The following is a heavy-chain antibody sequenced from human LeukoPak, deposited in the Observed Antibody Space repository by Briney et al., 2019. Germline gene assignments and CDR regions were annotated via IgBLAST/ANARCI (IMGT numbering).Heavy chain of an antibody. V-gene: IGHV4-4*07. Sequence: SETLSLTCTVSGGSISSYYWSWIRQPAGKGLEWIGRIYTSGSTNYNPSLKSRVTMSVDTSKSQFSLKLSSVTAADTAVYYCARDYLLGYCSGGSCSERDYWGQGTLVTVSS. J-gene: IGHJ4*02. CDR2: IYTSGST. CDR3: ARDYLLGYCSGGSCSERDY. D-gene: IGHD2-15*01. CDR1: GGSISSYY.